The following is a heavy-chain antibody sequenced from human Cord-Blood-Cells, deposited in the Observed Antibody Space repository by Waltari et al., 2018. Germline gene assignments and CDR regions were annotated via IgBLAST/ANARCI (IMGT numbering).Heavy chain of an antibody. CDR3: ARAAGPGRDYFDY. CDR2: ISYDGSNK. D-gene: IGHD3-10*01. V-gene: IGHV3-30-3*01. CDR1: GFTFSSYS. Sequence: QAQLVESGGGVVQPGRSLRLSCAASGFTFSSYSMHWVRPAPGKGLEWVAVISYDGSNKYYADSVKGRFTISRDNSKNTLYLQMNSLRAEDTAVYYCARAAGPGRDYFDYWGQGTLVTVSS. J-gene: IGHJ4*02.